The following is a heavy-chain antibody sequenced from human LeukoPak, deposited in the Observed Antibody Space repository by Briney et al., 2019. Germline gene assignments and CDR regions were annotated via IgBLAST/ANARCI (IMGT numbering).Heavy chain of an antibody. CDR3: AKDGIGYGELTSV. D-gene: IGHD2-15*01. Sequence: GGSLRLPCAASGFTFSSYGMHWVRQAPGKGLEWVAVISYDGSNKYYADSVKGRFTISRDNSKNTLHLQMNSLRAEDTAVYYCAKDGIGYGELTSVWGQGTLVTVSS. CDR2: ISYDGSNK. CDR1: GFTFSSYG. J-gene: IGHJ4*02. V-gene: IGHV3-30*18.